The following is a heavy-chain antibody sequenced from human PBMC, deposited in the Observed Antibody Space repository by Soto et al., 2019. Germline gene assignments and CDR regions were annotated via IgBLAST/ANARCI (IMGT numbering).Heavy chain of an antibody. J-gene: IGHJ4*02. V-gene: IGHV4-4*02. CDR1: GDSISSSSNW. CDR2: IYHSGGT. CDR3: ARGYGRNFDY. D-gene: IGHD5-18*01. Sequence: PSETLSLTCAVSGDSISSSSNWWNWARQPPGKGLEWIGEIYHSGGTNYNPSLKSRVTISVDTSKNQFSLKLSSVTAADTAVYYCARGYGRNFDYWGQGTLVTVS.